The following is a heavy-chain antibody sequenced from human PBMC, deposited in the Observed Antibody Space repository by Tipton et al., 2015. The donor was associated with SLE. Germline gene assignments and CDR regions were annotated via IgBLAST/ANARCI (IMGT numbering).Heavy chain of an antibody. D-gene: IGHD3-10*01. Sequence: SLRLSCAASGFVFSDYYMSWIRQAPGKGLEWVSYISSGSHSMYYADSVEGRFTISRDNAKNSLYLQMNSLRAEDTAVYYCARVANYYGSGSYTDWGQGTLVTVSS. CDR2: ISSGSHSM. CDR1: GFVFSDYY. CDR3: ARVANYYGSGSYTD. J-gene: IGHJ4*02. V-gene: IGHV3-11*01.